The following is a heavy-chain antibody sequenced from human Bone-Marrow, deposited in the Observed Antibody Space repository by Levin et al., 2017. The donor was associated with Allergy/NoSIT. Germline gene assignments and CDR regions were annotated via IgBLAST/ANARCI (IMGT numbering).Heavy chain of an antibody. CDR2: ISAGGDTT. D-gene: IGHD3-16*01. V-gene: IGHV3-23*01. CDR1: GFTFSNYA. Sequence: GGSLRLSCATSGFTFSNYAMSWVRQTPGKGLEWVSLISAGGDTTYFADSVKGRFTLSRDNSKNTLYLQMNSLRADDTAVYYCASQAGGHFAPFDYWGQGTLVIVSS. J-gene: IGHJ4*02. CDR3: ASQAGGHFAPFDY.